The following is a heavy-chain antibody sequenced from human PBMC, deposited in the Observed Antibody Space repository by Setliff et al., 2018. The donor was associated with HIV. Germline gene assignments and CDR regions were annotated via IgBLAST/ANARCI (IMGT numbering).Heavy chain of an antibody. CDR1: DVSISSHY. D-gene: IGHD2-8*01. CDR2: IYYSGST. V-gene: IGHV4-59*11. Sequence: PSETLSLTCSVSDVSISSHYWSWIRQPPGKGLEWIGYIYYSGSTNYNPSLKSRVTISVDTSKNQFSLKLSSVTATDTAVYYCASSMGSHDAFDIWGQGTMVTVSS. CDR3: ASSMGSHDAFDI. J-gene: IGHJ3*02.